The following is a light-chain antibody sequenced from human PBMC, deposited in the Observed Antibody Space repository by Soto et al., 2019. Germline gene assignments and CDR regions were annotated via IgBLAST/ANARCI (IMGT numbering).Light chain of an antibody. V-gene: IGKV3-15*01. J-gene: IGKJ1*01. CDR2: GTS. CDR1: QSVICN. CDR3: QHYNNWPRT. Sequence: EIVMTQSPATLSVSPGERATLACRASQSVICNLAWYQQKPGQAPRLLLYGTSTRATGIPARFSGSRSGTEVTLTIGSLQSEDFAVYYCQHYNNWPRTFGQGTKVEIK.